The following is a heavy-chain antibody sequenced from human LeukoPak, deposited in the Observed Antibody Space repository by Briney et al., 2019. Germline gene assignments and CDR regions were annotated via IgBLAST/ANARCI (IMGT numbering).Heavy chain of an antibody. J-gene: IGHJ5*02. CDR2: ISSSSSNR. CDR3: ARTYYYDSSGYREDWFDP. D-gene: IGHD3-22*01. CDR1: GFTFSSYS. Sequence: AGSLRLSCAASGFTFSSYSMNWVRQAPGKGLEWVSSISSSSSNRYYADPVKGRFTISRDNAKKSLYLQMNSLRAEDTALYYCARTYYYDSSGYREDWFDPWGQGTLVTVSS. V-gene: IGHV3-21*01.